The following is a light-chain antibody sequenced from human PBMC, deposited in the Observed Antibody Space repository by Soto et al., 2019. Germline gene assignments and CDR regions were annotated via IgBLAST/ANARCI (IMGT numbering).Light chain of an antibody. CDR2: EVS. CDR1: SSDVGSYNY. Sequence: QSVLTQPASVSGSPGQSITISCTGTSSDVGSYNYVSWYQQHPGKAPKLMIYEVSDRPSGISSRFSGSKSGNTASLTISGLQTEEEADYYCSSYKSSSTIFGNGTKVTV. CDR3: SSYKSSSTI. J-gene: IGLJ1*01. V-gene: IGLV2-14*01.